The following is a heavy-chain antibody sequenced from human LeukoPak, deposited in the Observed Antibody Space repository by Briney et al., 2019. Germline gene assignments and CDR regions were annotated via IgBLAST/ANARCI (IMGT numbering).Heavy chain of an antibody. CDR2: ISYDGSNK. J-gene: IGHJ6*02. CDR1: GFTFSSYG. D-gene: IGHD1-26*01. V-gene: IGHV3-30*18. Sequence: GRSLRLSCAASGFTFSSYGMHWVRQAPGKGLEWVAVISYDGSNKYYADSVKGRFTISRDNSKNMLYLQMNSLRAEDTAVYYCAKDRRFESYSTYYYGMDVWGQGTTVTVSS. CDR3: AKDRRFESYSTYYYGMDV.